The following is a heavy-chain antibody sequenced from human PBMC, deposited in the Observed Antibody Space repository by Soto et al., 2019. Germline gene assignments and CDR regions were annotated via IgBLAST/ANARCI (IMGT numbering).Heavy chain of an antibody. D-gene: IGHD2-15*01. CDR2: INHSGST. CDR3: ARGTPGIVVVVAASRYYYYGMDV. CDR1: GGSFSGYY. J-gene: IGHJ6*02. Sequence: SETLSLTCAVYGGSFSGYYWSWIRQPPGKGLEWIGEINHSGSTNYNPSLKSRVTISVDTSKNRFSLKLSSVTAADTAVYYCARGTPGIVVVVAASRYYYYGMDVCGQGTTVTVSS. V-gene: IGHV4-34*01.